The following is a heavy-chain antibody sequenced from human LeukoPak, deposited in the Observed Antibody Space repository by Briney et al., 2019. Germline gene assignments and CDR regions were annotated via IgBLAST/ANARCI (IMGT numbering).Heavy chain of an antibody. CDR3: ARGRNSGYDTVYYYYGMDV. Sequence: SVKVSCKASGGTFSRYAISWVRQAPGQGLEWMGGIIPIFGTANYAQKFQGRVTITADESTSTAYMELSSLRSEDTAVYYCARGRNSGYDTVYYYYGMDVWGQGTTVTVSS. J-gene: IGHJ6*02. V-gene: IGHV1-69*13. CDR2: IIPIFGTA. CDR1: GGTFSRYA. D-gene: IGHD5-12*01.